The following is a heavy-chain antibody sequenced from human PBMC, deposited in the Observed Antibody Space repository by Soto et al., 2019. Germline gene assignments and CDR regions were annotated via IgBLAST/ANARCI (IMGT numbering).Heavy chain of an antibody. CDR3: VRVSKTYYYDSSGYSGYYYGMDV. D-gene: IGHD3-22*01. V-gene: IGHV1-3*01. Sequence: ASVKVSCKASGYTFTSYAMHWVRQAPGQRLEWMGWINAGNGNTKYSQKFQGRVTITRDTSASTAYMELSSLRSEDTAVYYCVRVSKTYYYDSSGYSGYYYGMDVWGQGTTVTVSS. CDR1: GYTFTSYA. CDR2: INAGNGNT. J-gene: IGHJ6*02.